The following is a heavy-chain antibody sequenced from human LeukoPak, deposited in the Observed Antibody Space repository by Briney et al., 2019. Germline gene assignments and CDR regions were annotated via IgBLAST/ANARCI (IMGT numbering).Heavy chain of an antibody. CDR1: GGTFSSYA. J-gene: IGHJ6*03. CDR3: ARASYCSSTSCYTWDYMDV. D-gene: IGHD2-2*02. CDR2: IIPIFGTA. V-gene: IGHV1-69*05. Sequence: SVKVSCKASGGTFSSYAISWVRQAPGQGLEWMGGIIPIFGTANYAQKFQGRVTITTDESTSTAYMELSSLRSEDTAVYYCARASYCSSTSCYTWDYMDVWGKGTTVTVSS.